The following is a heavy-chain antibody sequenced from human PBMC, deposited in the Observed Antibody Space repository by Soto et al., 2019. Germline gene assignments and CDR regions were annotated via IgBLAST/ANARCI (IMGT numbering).Heavy chain of an antibody. CDR1: GGSVSSGRYY. D-gene: IGHD3-22*01. CDR2: IYYSGST. CDR3: AREDYYDSSD. J-gene: IGHJ1*01. V-gene: IGHV4-61*01. Sequence: QVQLQESGPGLVKPSETLSLTCTVSGGSVSSGRYYWSWIRQPPGKGLEWIGYIYYSGSTNYNPSLPSRVTISVDTSKNQFSLKLSSVTAADTAVYYCAREDYYDSSDWGQGTLVTVSS.